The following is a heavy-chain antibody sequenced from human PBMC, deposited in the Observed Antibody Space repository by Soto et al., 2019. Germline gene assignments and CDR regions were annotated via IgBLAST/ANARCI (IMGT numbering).Heavy chain of an antibody. D-gene: IGHD6-19*01. Sequence: GSLRLSCAVSRFTISSYWVHWVLQAPLKGLVWVSRINGDGSSTNYADSVKGRFTISRDNAKNTLYLQMNTLRAEDTAVYYCAIAVAGPTAIAYWGQGNQVTVSS. CDR2: INGDGSST. CDR1: RFTISSYW. J-gene: IGHJ4*02. V-gene: IGHV3-74*01. CDR3: AIAVAGPTAIAY.